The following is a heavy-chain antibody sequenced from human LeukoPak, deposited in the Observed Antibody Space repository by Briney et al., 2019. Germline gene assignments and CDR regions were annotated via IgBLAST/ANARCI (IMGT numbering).Heavy chain of an antibody. D-gene: IGHD6-13*01. CDR2: IYHSGST. V-gene: IGHV4-38-2*02. CDR3: ARGRGSSWYYFDS. Sequence: SETLSLTCTVSGYSISSGYYWGWIRQPPGKGLEWIGSIYHSGSTNYNPSLKGRVTMTVDTSKNQFSLNLSSVTAADTAVYYCARGRGSSWYYFDSWGQGTLVTVSS. CDR1: GYSISSGYY. J-gene: IGHJ4*02.